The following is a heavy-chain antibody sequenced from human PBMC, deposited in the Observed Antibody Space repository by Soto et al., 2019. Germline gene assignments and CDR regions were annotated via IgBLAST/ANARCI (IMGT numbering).Heavy chain of an antibody. D-gene: IGHD2-15*01. CDR3: ARSELHRSDHNIAC. V-gene: IGHV1-45*02. CDR1: GYTFTYRY. J-gene: IGHJ4*02. Sequence: SVKVSCKASGYTFTYRYLHWVRQVPGQALEWMGWITPYNGNKRYALKFQDRISITRDSSLSAVYLELSSLRSEDTAMYYCARSELHRSDHNIACWGQATLVTVCS. CDR2: ITPYNGNK.